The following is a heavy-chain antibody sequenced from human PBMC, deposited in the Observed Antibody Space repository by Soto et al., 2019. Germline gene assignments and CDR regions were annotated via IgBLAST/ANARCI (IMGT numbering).Heavy chain of an antibody. V-gene: IGHV4-39*01. CDR2: SYDGGNS. CDR1: GVSISSSTSY. CDR3: ARHSSGSRHTGFDY. J-gene: IGHJ4*02. Sequence: QLQLQESRPGLVKPSETLSLTCTVSGVSISSSTSYWGWVSQPPGKGLEWIASSYDGGNSHYHPSLRSRVTISVDTSKNHLALKLSSVTAADTAVYYCARHSSGSRHTGFDYWGQGNLVTVSS. D-gene: IGHD1-26*01.